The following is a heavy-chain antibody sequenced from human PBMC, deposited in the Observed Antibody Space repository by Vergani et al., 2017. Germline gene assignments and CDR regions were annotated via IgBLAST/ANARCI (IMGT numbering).Heavy chain of an antibody. Sequence: QVQLQESGPGLVKPSQTLSLTCTVSGGSISSGDYYWSWIRQPPGKGLEWIGYIYYSGSTYYNPSLKSRVTISVDTSKNQFSLKLSAVTAADTAVYYCARGRQLWSLAPWFDPWGQGTLVTVSS. CDR2: IYYSGST. CDR1: GGSISSGDYY. J-gene: IGHJ5*02. D-gene: IGHD5-18*01. V-gene: IGHV4-30-4*08. CDR3: ARGRQLWSLAPWFDP.